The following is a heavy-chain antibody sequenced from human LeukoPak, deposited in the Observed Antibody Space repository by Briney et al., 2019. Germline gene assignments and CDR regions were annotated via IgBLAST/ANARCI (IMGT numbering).Heavy chain of an antibody. CDR1: GVTFSSYA. Sequence: GASVKLSCKASGVTFSSYAISWVRQAPGQGLEWMGGIIPIFSTANYAQKFQGRVTITADGSTSTAYMELSSLRSEDTAVYYCARDRYCSGGSCYIYFDYWGQGTLVTVSS. CDR2: IIPIFSTA. CDR3: ARDRYCSGGSCYIYFDY. J-gene: IGHJ4*02. D-gene: IGHD2-15*01. V-gene: IGHV1-69*13.